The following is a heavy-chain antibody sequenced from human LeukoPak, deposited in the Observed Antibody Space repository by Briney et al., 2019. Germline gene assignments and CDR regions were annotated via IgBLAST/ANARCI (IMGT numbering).Heavy chain of an antibody. CDR1: GGSISSHY. CDR3: ARGFMRYYYDSSGPYYFDY. CDR2: INHSGST. J-gene: IGHJ4*02. Sequence: SETLSLTCTVSGGSISSHYWSWIRQPPGKGLEWIGEINHSGSTNYNPSLKSRVTISVDTSKNQFSLKLSSVTAADTAVYYCARGFMRYYYDSSGPYYFDYWGQGTLVTVSS. D-gene: IGHD3-22*01. V-gene: IGHV4-34*01.